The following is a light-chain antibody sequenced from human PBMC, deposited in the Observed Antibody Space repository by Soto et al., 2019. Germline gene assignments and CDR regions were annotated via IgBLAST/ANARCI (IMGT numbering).Light chain of an antibody. CDR2: AAS. CDR3: QQCGSSPWT. CDR1: QSINSKY. V-gene: IGKV3-20*01. J-gene: IGKJ1*01. Sequence: EIVLTQSPGTLSLSPGERATLSCRASQSINSKYLAWYQQKPGQAPRLLIYAASSRATGIPDRFSGGGSGTDFTLTISRLEPEDFAVYYCQQCGSSPWTFGQGTKVDIK.